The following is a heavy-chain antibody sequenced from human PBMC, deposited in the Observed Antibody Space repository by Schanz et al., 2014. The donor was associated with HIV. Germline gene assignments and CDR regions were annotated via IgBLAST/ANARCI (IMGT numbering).Heavy chain of an antibody. CDR1: GLSLSDFA. CDR3: AKDRITGTTGVPYYYYGMDV. D-gene: IGHD1-7*01. J-gene: IGHJ6*02. CDR2: ISDTGVRT. Sequence: EVQVVESGGGLAQPGRSLRLSCVVSGLSLSDFAWHWVRQTPERGLEWVSGISDTGVRTNYADSVKGRFTISRDNSKNTLYLQMNSLRAEDTAVYYCAKDRITGTTGVPYYYYGMDVWGQGTTVTVSS. V-gene: IGHV3-23*04.